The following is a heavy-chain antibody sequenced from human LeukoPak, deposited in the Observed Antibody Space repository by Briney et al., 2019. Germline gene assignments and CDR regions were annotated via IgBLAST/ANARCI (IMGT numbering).Heavy chain of an antibody. J-gene: IGHJ6*02. CDR2: ISYDGSNK. CDR3: ARVEVVAATYYCGMDV. D-gene: IGHD2-15*01. Sequence: GGSLRLSCAASGFTFSSYAMHWVRQAPGKGLEWVAVISYDGSNKYYADSVKGRFTISRDNSKNTLYLQMYSLRAEDTAVYYCARVEVVAATYYCGMDVWGQGTTVTVSS. CDR1: GFTFSSYA. V-gene: IGHV3-30-3*01.